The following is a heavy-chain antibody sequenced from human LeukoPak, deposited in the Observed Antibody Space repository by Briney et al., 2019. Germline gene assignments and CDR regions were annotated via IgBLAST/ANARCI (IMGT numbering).Heavy chain of an antibody. CDR1: GGSMNNNY. V-gene: IGHV4-4*07. D-gene: IGHD3-10*01. Sequence: PSETLSLTCTVSGGSMNNNYWSWIRQPAGKGLEWIGRIYSSGSTTYNPSLKSRVTMSVDTSKNQFSLKLSSVTAADTAVYYCARDPNYYGNLGAFDIWGQGTMVTVSS. J-gene: IGHJ3*02. CDR2: IYSSGST. CDR3: ARDPNYYGNLGAFDI.